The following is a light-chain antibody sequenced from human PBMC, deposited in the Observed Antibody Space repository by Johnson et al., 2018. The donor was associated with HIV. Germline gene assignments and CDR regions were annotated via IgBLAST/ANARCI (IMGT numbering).Light chain of an antibody. Sequence: QSVLTQPPSVSAAPGQKVTISCSGSSSNIGSNYVSWYQHLPGTAPKLLIYDNNKRPSGIPDRISGSKSGTSATLGITGLQTGDEADYYCGTWDSSLSAEVFGTGTKVTVL. J-gene: IGLJ1*01. CDR2: DNN. CDR3: GTWDSSLSAEV. CDR1: SSNIGSNY. V-gene: IGLV1-51*01.